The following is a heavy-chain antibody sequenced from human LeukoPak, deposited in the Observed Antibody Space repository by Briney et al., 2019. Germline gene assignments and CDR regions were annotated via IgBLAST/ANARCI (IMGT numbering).Heavy chain of an antibody. CDR1: GYRFTSYW. V-gene: IGHV5-51*01. CDR2: IYPGDSDT. Sequence: GESLQISCKGAGYRFTSYWIACVRQMPGKGLEWMGIIYPGDSDTRYSPSFQGQVTISADKSITTAYLQWSSLKASDTAIYYCASSRTGNWFDPWGQGTLVTVSS. CDR3: ASSRTGNWFDP. J-gene: IGHJ5*02. D-gene: IGHD2-2*01.